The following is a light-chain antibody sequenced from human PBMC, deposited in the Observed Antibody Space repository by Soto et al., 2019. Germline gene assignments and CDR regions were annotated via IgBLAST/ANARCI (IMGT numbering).Light chain of an antibody. CDR3: QQYSSWLWT. Sequence: EIVLTQSPATLSAFPGDRVTLSCRASQAVNTRLAWYQHKPGQAPRLLIYLTSNRAAGVPSRFSAWGSETDFTLTISDVQPEDFAIYYCQQYSSWLWTFGQGTKVDIK. V-gene: IGKV3D-11*01. J-gene: IGKJ1*01. CDR2: LTS. CDR1: QAVNTR.